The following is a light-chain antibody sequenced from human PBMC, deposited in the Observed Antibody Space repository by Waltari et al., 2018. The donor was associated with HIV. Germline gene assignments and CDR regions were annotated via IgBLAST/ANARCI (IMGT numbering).Light chain of an antibody. Sequence: EIEMTQSPANLSVSPGERANLSCRSSQSVRSKLAWYQQKPGQAPRLLIYDASTRATGIPARFSGSGSGTEFTLTISSLQSADFAVYYCQQYHDWPPVTFGGGTKVEIK. CDR1: QSVRSK. V-gene: IGKV3-15*01. CDR3: QQYHDWPPVT. CDR2: DAS. J-gene: IGKJ4*01.